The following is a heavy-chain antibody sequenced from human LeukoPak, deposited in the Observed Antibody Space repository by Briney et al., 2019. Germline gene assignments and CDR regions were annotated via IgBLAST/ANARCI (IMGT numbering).Heavy chain of an antibody. Sequence: ASVKVSCKASGYTFTSYYMHWVRQAPGQGLEWMGIINPSGGSTSYAQKFQGRVTMTRDTSISTAYMELSRLRSDDTAVYYCARVKYDILTGYSLPAEYFQHWGQGTLVTVSS. D-gene: IGHD3-9*01. V-gene: IGHV1-46*01. CDR3: ARVKYDILTGYSLPAEYFQH. CDR1: GYTFTSYY. J-gene: IGHJ1*01. CDR2: INPSGGST.